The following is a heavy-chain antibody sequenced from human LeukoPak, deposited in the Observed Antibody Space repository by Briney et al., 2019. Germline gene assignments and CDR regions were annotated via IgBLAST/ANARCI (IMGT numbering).Heavy chain of an antibody. CDR3: AKESLSFFDS. CDR1: GFTFSNYA. D-gene: IGHD3-10*01. V-gene: IGHV3-64*01. CDR2: ITSNGGST. Sequence: GGSLRLSCAASGFTFSNYAMHWVRQAPGKGLEDVSAITSNGGSTYYANSVKGRFTISRDNSKNTLYLQMNSLRAEDTAVYYCAKESLSFFDSWGQGTLVTVSS. J-gene: IGHJ4*02.